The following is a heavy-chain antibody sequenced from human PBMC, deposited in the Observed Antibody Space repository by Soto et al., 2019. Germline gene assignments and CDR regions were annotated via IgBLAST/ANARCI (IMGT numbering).Heavy chain of an antibody. Sequence: SETLSLTCAVYGGSFSGYYWSWIRQPPGKGLEWIGEINHSGSTNYNPSLKSRVTISVDTSKNQFSLKLSSVTAADTAVYYCARARRPRIAAAGMGVTRTAGRAYYFDYWGQGTLVTVSS. D-gene: IGHD6-13*01. CDR2: INHSGST. CDR3: ARARRPRIAAAGMGVTRTAGRAYYFDY. CDR1: GGSFSGYY. V-gene: IGHV4-34*01. J-gene: IGHJ4*02.